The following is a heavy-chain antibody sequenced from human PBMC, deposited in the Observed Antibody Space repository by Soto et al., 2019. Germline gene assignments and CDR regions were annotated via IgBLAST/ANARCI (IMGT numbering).Heavy chain of an antibody. D-gene: IGHD4-17*01. Sequence: SETLSLTCTVSGGSINNFDYYWSWVRQPPGKGLEWIGYISYSESTDYNPSLKSRVTISADTSKNQFSLKLSSVTAADTAVYYCAGGNDYAKIGYWGQGAQVTVSS. CDR3: AGGNDYAKIGY. J-gene: IGHJ4*02. CDR2: ISYSEST. CDR1: GGSINNFDYY. V-gene: IGHV4-30-4*01.